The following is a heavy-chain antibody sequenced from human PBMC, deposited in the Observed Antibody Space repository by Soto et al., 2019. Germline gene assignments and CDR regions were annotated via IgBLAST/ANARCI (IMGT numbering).Heavy chain of an antibody. CDR1: GGSFSGYY. Sequence: QVQLQQWGAGLLKPSETLSLTCAVYGGSFSGYYWSWIRQPPGKGLEWIGEINHSGSTNYNPSLKSRVTLSVDTSKNQFSLKLSSVTAAATAVYYCARVMDIVLMVYSPNAKYFEYWGQGTLVTVSS. J-gene: IGHJ4*02. V-gene: IGHV4-34*01. CDR2: INHSGST. D-gene: IGHD2-8*01. CDR3: ARVMDIVLMVYSPNAKYFEY.